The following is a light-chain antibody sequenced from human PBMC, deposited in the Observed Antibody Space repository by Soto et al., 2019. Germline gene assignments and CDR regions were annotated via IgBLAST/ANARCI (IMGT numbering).Light chain of an antibody. Sequence: SYELTQPPSVSVAPGQTARITCGGDNIGSDSVHWYQQKPGQAPLLVVYDDSDRPSGIPERFSGFSYGNTATLTISRVEAGDEADYYSQVWDGSSDHYVFGTGTKVTVL. V-gene: IGLV3-21*02. CDR1: NIGSDS. CDR3: QVWDGSSDHYV. J-gene: IGLJ1*01. CDR2: DDS.